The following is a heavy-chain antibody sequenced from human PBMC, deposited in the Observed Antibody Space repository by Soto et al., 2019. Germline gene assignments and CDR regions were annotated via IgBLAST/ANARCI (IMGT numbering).Heavy chain of an antibody. CDR2: IYYSGST. V-gene: IGHV4-59*01. D-gene: IGHD2-15*01. CDR1: GGSISSYY. Sequence: SETLSLTCTVSGGSISSYYWSWIRQPPGKGLEWIGYIYYSGSTNYNPSLKSRVTISVDTSKNQFSLKLSSVTAADTAVYYCARLLLGYCSGGSCYGGVYFDYWGQGTLVTVSS. J-gene: IGHJ4*02. CDR3: ARLLLGYCSGGSCYGGVYFDY.